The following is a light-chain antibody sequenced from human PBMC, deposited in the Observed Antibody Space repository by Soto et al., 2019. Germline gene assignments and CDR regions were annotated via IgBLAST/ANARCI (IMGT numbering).Light chain of an antibody. Sequence: EILMTQSPATLSVSPGERATLSCRASQSVTYNLAWYQQRPGQAPRLLIYSASTRATGIPARLSGSGSGTEFTLTISSLQSEDFAVYYCQQYDNWPPMYTFGQGTKLDIK. J-gene: IGKJ2*01. CDR2: SAS. CDR3: QQYDNWPPMYT. CDR1: QSVTYN. V-gene: IGKV3-15*01.